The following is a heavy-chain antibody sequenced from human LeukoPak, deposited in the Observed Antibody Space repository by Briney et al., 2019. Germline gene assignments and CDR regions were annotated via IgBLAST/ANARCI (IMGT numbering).Heavy chain of an antibody. CDR2: INPNSGGT. CDR3: ARAREKRYYDFWSGYYSGDDY. J-gene: IGHJ4*02. V-gene: IGHV1-2*02. Sequence: ASVKVSCKASGYTFTGYYMHWVRQAPGQGLEWMGWINPNSGGTNYAQKFQGRVTMTRNTSISTAYMELSSLRSEDTAVYYCARAREKRYYDFWSGYYSGDDYWGQGTLVTVSS. D-gene: IGHD3-3*01. CDR1: GYTFTGYY.